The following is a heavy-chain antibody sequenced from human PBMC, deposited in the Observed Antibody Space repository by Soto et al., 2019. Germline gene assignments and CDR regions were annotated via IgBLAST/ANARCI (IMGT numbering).Heavy chain of an antibody. CDR2: IYYSGST. CDR1: GGSISSGGYY. V-gene: IGHV4-31*03. CDR3: ARAYCTNGVGYTPTSNWFDP. D-gene: IGHD2-8*01. J-gene: IGHJ5*02. Sequence: QVQLQESGPGLVKPSQTLSLTCTVSGGSISSGGYYWSWIRQHPGKGLEWIGYIYYSGSTYYNPSLQSRVTISVDTSKNQFSLKLSSVTAADTAVYYCARAYCTNGVGYTPTSNWFDPWGQRTLVTVSS.